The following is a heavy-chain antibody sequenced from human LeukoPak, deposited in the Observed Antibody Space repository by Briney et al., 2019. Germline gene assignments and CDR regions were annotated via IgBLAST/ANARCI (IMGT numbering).Heavy chain of an antibody. V-gene: IGHV3-30*18. CDR3: AKAQRPSMVRGVIITDPADY. CDR2: ISYDGSNK. CDR1: GFTFSSYG. D-gene: IGHD3-10*01. Sequence: PGGSLRLSCAASGFTFSSYGMHWVRQAPGKGLEWVAVISYDGSNKYCADSVKGRFTISRDNSKNTLYLQMNSLRAEDTAVYYCAKAQRPSMVRGVIITDPADYWGQGTLVTVSS. J-gene: IGHJ4*02.